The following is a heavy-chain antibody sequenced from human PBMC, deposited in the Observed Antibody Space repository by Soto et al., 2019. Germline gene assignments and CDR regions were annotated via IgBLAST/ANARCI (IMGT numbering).Heavy chain of an antibody. CDR2: MYHGGNT. D-gene: IGHD2-21*02. V-gene: IGHV4-38-2*02. Sequence: PSETLSLTXTVSNYSISNPHYWGWIRQPPGKRPEWIASMYHGGNTFYNPSLKSRITMSMDTSKNQFSLKLRFMTAADTAVYYCARAHTMVVAGSTFDYWGHGTLVTVSS. CDR3: ARAHTMVVAGSTFDY. CDR1: NYSISNPHY. J-gene: IGHJ4*01.